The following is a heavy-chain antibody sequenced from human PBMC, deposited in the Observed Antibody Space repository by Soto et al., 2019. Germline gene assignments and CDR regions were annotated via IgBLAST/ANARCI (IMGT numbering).Heavy chain of an antibody. CDR2: INAGNGNT. Sequence: ASVKVSCKATGYTFTSYAMHWVHQAPGQRLEWMGWINAGNGNTKYSQKFQGRVTITRDTSASTAYMELSSLRSEDTAVYYCARVGYGGNYRYFDYWGQGTLVTVSS. V-gene: IGHV1-3*01. CDR3: ARVGYGGNYRYFDY. J-gene: IGHJ4*02. D-gene: IGHD4-17*01. CDR1: GYTFTSYA.